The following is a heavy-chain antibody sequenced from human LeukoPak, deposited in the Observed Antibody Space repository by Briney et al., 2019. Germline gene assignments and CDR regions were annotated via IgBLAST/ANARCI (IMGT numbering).Heavy chain of an antibody. CDR1: GYTFTSYY. CDR2: SHPSGGST. Sequence: ASVKVSCKASGYTFTSYYMHWVRQAPGQGLEWMGISHPSGGSTSYAQKFQGRVIVTRDTSTSTVYMELSSLKSEDTAVYYCARYHGEGAFDYWGQGTLVTVSS. D-gene: IGHD4-17*01. CDR3: ARYHGEGAFDY. J-gene: IGHJ4*02. V-gene: IGHV1-46*01.